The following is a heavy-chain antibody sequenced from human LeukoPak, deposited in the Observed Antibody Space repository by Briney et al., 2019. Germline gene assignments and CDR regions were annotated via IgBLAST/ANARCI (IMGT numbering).Heavy chain of an antibody. Sequence: PSETLSLTCAVSGYSVSSVYFWGWIRQPPGKGLEWIGSIYHGGSTYFNPSLKSRVTISIDTSKSQFSLRLTSVTAADTAFYYCARGRDRSKAGDHWGQGSLVTVSS. CDR3: ARGRDRSKAGDH. J-gene: IGHJ4*02. CDR1: GYSVSSVYF. V-gene: IGHV4-38-2*01. D-gene: IGHD5-24*01. CDR2: IYHGGST.